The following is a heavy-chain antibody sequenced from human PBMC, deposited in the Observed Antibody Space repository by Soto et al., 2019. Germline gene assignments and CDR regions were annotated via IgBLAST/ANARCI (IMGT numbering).Heavy chain of an antibody. Sequence: SGPTLVNPTQTLTLTCTFSGFSLSTSGMCVSWIRQPPGKALEWLARIDWDDDKYYSTSLKTRLTISKDTSKNQVVLTMTNMDPVDTATYYCARLSGNYYDSSGYSWFDPWGQGTLVTVSS. D-gene: IGHD3-22*01. CDR3: ARLSGNYYDSSGYSWFDP. CDR2: IDWDDDK. J-gene: IGHJ5*02. CDR1: GFSLSTSGMC. V-gene: IGHV2-70*11.